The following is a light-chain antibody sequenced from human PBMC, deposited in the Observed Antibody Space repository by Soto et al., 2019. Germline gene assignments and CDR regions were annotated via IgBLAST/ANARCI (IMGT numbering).Light chain of an antibody. J-gene: IGLJ2*01. CDR3: QTWGTGIYVV. V-gene: IGLV4-69*01. CDR1: SGHSSYA. CDR2: LNSDGSH. Sequence: QTVVTQSPSASASLGASVKLTCTLSSGHSSYAIAWHQQQPEKGPRYLMKLNSDGSHSKGDGIPDRFSGSSSGAERYLTISSLQSEDEADYYCQTWGTGIYVVFGGGTKSPS.